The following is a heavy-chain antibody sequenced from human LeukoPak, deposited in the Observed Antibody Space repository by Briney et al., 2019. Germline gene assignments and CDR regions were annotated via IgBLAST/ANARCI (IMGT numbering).Heavy chain of an antibody. Sequence: SETLSLTCTVSGGSISSGGYYWSWIRQHPGKGLEWIGYIYYSGSTYYNPSLKSRVTISVDTSKNQFSLRLSSVTAADTAVYYCARVSGSSSWYGKKNWFDPWGQGTLVTVSS. D-gene: IGHD6-13*01. CDR2: IYYSGST. V-gene: IGHV4-31*03. CDR3: ARVSGSSSWYGKKNWFDP. CDR1: GGSISSGGYY. J-gene: IGHJ5*02.